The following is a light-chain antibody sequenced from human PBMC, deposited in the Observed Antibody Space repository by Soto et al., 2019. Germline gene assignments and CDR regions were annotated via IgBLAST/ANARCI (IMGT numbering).Light chain of an antibody. J-gene: IGLJ3*02. V-gene: IGLV4-60*02. CDR1: SGHSSYI. Sequence: QLVLTQSSSASASLGSSVKLTCTLSSGHSSYIIAWHQQQPGQAPRYLMKLEGSGSYNKGSGVPDRVSGSSSGADRYLTISNLQFEDEADYYCETWDSNTRVFGGGTKVTVL. CDR2: LEGSGSY. CDR3: ETWDSNTRV.